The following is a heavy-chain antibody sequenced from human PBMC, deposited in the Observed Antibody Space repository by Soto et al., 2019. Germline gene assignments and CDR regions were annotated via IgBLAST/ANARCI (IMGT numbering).Heavy chain of an antibody. CDR2: ISGSGEST. J-gene: IGHJ5*02. Sequence: PGGSLRLSCVASGFPLRFYSMSWVRQAPGKGLEWVSGISGSGESTHYADSVRGRFTISRDNSKNTLYLQMNSLRAEDTAVYYCAKVSGYADYGWFDPWGQGTPVTVSS. CDR1: GFPLRFYS. D-gene: IGHD4-17*01. CDR3: AKVSGYADYGWFDP. V-gene: IGHV3-23*01.